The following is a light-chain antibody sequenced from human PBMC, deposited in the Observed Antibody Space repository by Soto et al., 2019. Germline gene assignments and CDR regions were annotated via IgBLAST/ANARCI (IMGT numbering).Light chain of an antibody. CDR2: DVN. CDR1: SSDVGAYNF. V-gene: IGLV2-14*01. CDR3: TSYTSISTYV. Sequence: QSALTQPASVSGSPGQSISISCTGTSSDVGAYNFVSWYQQHPDKAPKLVIFDVNNRPSGVSNRFSGSKSGNTASVTISGLRAEDEADYYCTSYTSISTYVFGTGTKLTVL. J-gene: IGLJ1*01.